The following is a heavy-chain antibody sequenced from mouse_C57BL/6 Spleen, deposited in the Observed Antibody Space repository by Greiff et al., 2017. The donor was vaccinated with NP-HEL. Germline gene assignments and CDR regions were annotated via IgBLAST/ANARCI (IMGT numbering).Heavy chain of an antibody. J-gene: IGHJ3*01. CDR2: IYPRSGNT. D-gene: IGHD3-2*02. V-gene: IGHV1-81*01. CDR1: GYTFTSYG. Sequence: QVQLKQSGAELARPGASVKLSCKASGYTFTSYGISWVKQRTGQGLEWIGEIYPRSGNTYYNEKFKGKATLTADKSSSTAYMELRSLTSEDSAVYFCARQAHGAWFAYWGQGTLVTVSA. CDR3: ARQAHGAWFAY.